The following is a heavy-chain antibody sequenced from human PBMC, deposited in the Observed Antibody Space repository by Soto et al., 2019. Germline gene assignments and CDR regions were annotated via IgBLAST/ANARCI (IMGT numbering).Heavy chain of an antibody. J-gene: IGHJ5*02. V-gene: IGHV4-30-4*01. D-gene: IGHD1-26*01. Sequence: SETLSLTCTVSGASIVTDDYYWSWIRQPPGEGLEWIGYMTYSGSTYYNPALKSRVTTSLDRSKNQISLHLSSVTAADTAVYYCARIGTLLGIVTNNWLDPWGQGALVTVSS. CDR3: ARIGTLLGIVTNNWLDP. CDR2: MTYSGST. CDR1: GASIVTDDYY.